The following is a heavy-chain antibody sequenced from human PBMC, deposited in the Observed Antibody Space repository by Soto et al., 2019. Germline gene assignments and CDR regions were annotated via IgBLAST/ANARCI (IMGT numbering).Heavy chain of an antibody. V-gene: IGHV4-34*01. J-gene: IGHJ6*02. CDR1: GGSFSGYY. CDR3: ARSSLYCSGGSCLGASGMDV. Sequence: SETLSLTCAVYGGSFSGYYWSWIRQPPGKGLEWIGEINHSGSTNYNPSLKSRVTISVDTSKNQFSLKLSSVTAADTAVYYCARSSLYCSGGSCLGASGMDVWGQGTTVTVSS. CDR2: INHSGST. D-gene: IGHD2-15*01.